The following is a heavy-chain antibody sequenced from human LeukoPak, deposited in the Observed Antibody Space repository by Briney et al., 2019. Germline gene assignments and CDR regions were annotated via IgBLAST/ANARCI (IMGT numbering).Heavy chain of an antibody. CDR1: GFTFSSYS. CDR2: ISSSSSYI. D-gene: IGHD6-13*01. J-gene: IGHJ4*02. Sequence: PGGSLRLSCAASGFTFSSYSMNWVRQAPGKGLEWVSSISSSSSYIYYADSVKGRFTISRDNAKNSLYLQMNSLRAEDTVVYYCARENIAATTFDYWGQGTLVTVSS. CDR3: ARENIAATTFDY. V-gene: IGHV3-21*01.